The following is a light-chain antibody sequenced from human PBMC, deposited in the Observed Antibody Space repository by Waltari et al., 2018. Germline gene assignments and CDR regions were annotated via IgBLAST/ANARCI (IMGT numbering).Light chain of an antibody. CDR2: DAS. CDR3: QQRSNWPIT. Sequence: EIVLTRSPATLSLSPGERATLPCRASQSVSSYLAWYQQKPGQAPRLLIYDASNRATGIPARFSGSGSGTDFTLTISSLEPEDFAVYYCQQRSNWPITFGQGTRLEIK. V-gene: IGKV3-11*01. J-gene: IGKJ5*01. CDR1: QSVSSY.